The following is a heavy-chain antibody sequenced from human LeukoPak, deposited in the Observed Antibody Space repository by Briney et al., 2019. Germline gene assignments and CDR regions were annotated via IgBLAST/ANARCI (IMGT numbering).Heavy chain of an antibody. J-gene: IGHJ6*02. CDR2: INQEGSEK. V-gene: IGHV3-7*04. Sequence: GGSLRLSCAASGFTVSSNYMSWVRQAPGKGLEWVANINQEGSEKYYVDSVKGRFTISRDNAKTSLYLQINSLRAEDTAVYFCARDSVAAVYYFNGLDVWGQGTTVTVSS. CDR3: ARDSVAAVYYFNGLDV. CDR1: GFTVSSNY. D-gene: IGHD6-19*01.